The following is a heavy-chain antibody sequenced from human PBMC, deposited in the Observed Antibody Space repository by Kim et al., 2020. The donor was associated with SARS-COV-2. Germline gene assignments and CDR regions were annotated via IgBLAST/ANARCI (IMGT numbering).Heavy chain of an antibody. D-gene: IGHD6-13*01. J-gene: IGHJ6*02. CDR1: GFTVSSNY. V-gene: IGHV3-53*01. CDR3: ARGRLVYFGQQLADYYYYGMGV. CDR2: IYSGGST. Sequence: GGSLRLSCAASGFTVSSNYMSWVRQAPGKGLEWVSVIYSGGSTYYADSVKGRFTISRDNSKNTLYLQMNSLRAEDTAVYYCARGRLVYFGQQLADYYYYGMGVWGQGTTVTVSS.